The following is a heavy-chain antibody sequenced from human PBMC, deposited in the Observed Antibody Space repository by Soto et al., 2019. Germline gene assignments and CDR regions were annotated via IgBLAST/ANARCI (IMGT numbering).Heavy chain of an antibody. CDR2: IYYSGST. CDR3: AIPQEGEQWLVLPSFHYYGMDV. V-gene: IGHV4-59*01. J-gene: IGHJ6*02. Sequence: QVQLRESGPGLVKPSETLSLTCTVSGGSISSYYWSWIRQPPGKGLEWIGYIYYSGSTNYNPSLKSRVTISVDTSKNQFSLKLSSVTAADTAVYYCAIPQEGEQWLVLPSFHYYGMDVWGQGTTVTVSS. D-gene: IGHD6-19*01. CDR1: GGSISSYY.